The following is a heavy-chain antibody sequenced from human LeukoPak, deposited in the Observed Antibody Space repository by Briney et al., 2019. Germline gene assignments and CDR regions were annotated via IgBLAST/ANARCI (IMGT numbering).Heavy chain of an antibody. Sequence: PSETLSLTCTVSGGSISSSTYYWGWIRQSPGKGLEWIGSMYYSGSTYYNPSLKSRVTISVDTSKYQFSLKLSSVTAADTAVYYCSGGYYNNYYYYMDVWGKGTTVTVSS. J-gene: IGHJ6*03. V-gene: IGHV4-39*07. CDR2: MYYSGST. D-gene: IGHD3-10*01. CDR1: GGSISSSTYY. CDR3: SGGYYNNYYYYMDV.